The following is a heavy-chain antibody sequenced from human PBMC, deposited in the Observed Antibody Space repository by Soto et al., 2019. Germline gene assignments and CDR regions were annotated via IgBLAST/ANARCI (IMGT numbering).Heavy chain of an antibody. CDR1: GGSFSGYY. CDR3: ARGRGGYCTNGVCQPPYYYYYMDV. D-gene: IGHD2-8*01. CDR2: INHSGST. V-gene: IGHV4-34*01. Sequence: PSETLSLTCAVYGGSFSGYYWSWIRQPPGKGLEWIGEINHSGSTNYNPSLKSRVTISVDTSKNQISLKLSSVTAADTAVYYCARGRGGYCTNGVCQPPYYYYYMDVWGKGTTVTVSS. J-gene: IGHJ6*03.